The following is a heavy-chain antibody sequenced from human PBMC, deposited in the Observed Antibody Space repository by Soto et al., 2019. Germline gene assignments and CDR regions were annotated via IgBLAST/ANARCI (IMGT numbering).Heavy chain of an antibody. CDR3: ARDPGFGFGYSYAFAMDV. CDR1: GYTFSNYG. D-gene: IGHD5-18*01. CDR2: ISGYNGNT. V-gene: IGHV1-18*01. Sequence: ASVKVSCKASGYTFSNYGISWVRQGPGQGLEWMGWISGYNGNTHYEEKVQDRIKMTTDASTSTTYLELRSLRSDDTAVYFCARDPGFGFGYSYAFAMDVWGQGTTVTVS. J-gene: IGHJ6*02.